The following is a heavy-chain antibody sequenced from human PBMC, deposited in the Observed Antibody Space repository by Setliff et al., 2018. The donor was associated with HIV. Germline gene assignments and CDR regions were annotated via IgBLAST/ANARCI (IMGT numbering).Heavy chain of an antibody. J-gene: IGHJ2*01. CDR2: VYDSGST. D-gene: IGHD6-19*01. Sequence: SETLSLTCTVYGASISNSNSYWGWIRQPPGKRLEWLGSVYDSGSTSYNPSLSSRLTISVDTSKNQVSLRLSPVTAADTAVYYCARGLSSGWYGYWYFDLWGRGTLVTVSS. V-gene: IGHV4-39*01. CDR1: GASISNSNSY. CDR3: ARGLSSGWYGYWYFDL.